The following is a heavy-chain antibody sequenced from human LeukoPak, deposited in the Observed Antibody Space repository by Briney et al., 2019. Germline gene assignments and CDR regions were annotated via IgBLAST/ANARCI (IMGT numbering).Heavy chain of an antibody. CDR2: ISFDGTNK. D-gene: IGHD2-15*01. J-gene: IGHJ4*02. CDR3: ARAVAAIWELNYYFDD. V-gene: IGHV3-30*03. CDR1: GFTFSHYA. Sequence: GRSLRLSCAASGFTFSHYAMHWFRQAPGKGLEWVAVISFDGTNKFYADSVKGRFTISRDNSKNALYLQMNSLRAEDTAVYYCARAVAAIWELNYYFDDWGQGTLVTVSS.